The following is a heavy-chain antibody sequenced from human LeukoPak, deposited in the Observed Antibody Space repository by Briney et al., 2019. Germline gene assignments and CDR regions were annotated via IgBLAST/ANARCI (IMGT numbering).Heavy chain of an antibody. D-gene: IGHD3-3*01. J-gene: IGHJ4*02. CDR1: GFTFSSSA. CDR3: AKDQRFLEWLYFDY. Sequence: PGGSLRLSCAASGFTFSSSAMAWVRHAPGKGLEWVSTISYSGSGTYYADSVKGRFTISRDKSKNTLYLQMNSLRAEDTAVYYCAKDQRFLEWLYFDYWGQGTLVTVSS. CDR2: ISYSGSGT. V-gene: IGHV3-23*01.